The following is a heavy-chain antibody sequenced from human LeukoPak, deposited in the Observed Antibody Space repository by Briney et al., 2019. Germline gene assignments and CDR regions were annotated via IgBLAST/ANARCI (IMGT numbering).Heavy chain of an antibody. J-gene: IGHJ6*02. CDR1: GYTFTSYG. V-gene: IGHV1-18*01. CDR3: ARDGGVGYSGYDFYYGMDV. Sequence: ASVKVSCKASGYTFTSYGISWVRQAPGQGLEWMGWISAYNGNTNYAQKLQGRVTMTTDTSTSTAYMELRSLRSDDTAVYYCARDGGVGYSGYDFYYGMDVWGQGTTVTVSS. CDR2: ISAYNGNT. D-gene: IGHD5-12*01.